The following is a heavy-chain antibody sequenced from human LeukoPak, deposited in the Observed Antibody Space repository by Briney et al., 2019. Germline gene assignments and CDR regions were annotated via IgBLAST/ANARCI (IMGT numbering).Heavy chain of an antibody. J-gene: IGHJ4*02. V-gene: IGHV3-7*05. CDR3: ARFGVAGIDY. CDR2: IKEDGSEK. CDR1: GFTFSSYW. Sequence: GGSLRLSCAGSGFTFSSYWMSWVRQAPGKGLEWVANIKEDGSEKYYADSVKGRFTISRDNAKNSLYLQMKSLRAEDTAVYYCARFGVAGIDYWGQGTLVTVSS. D-gene: IGHD6-19*01.